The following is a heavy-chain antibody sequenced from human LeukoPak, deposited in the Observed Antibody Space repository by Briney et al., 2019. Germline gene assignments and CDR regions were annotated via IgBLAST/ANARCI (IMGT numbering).Heavy chain of an antibody. CDR2: TYYRSKWYN. Sequence: SQTLSLTCALSGDSVSSNSAAWNWIRQSPSRGLEWLGRTYYRSKWYNDYAVSVKSRITINPDTSKNQFSLQLNSVTPEDTAVYYCARGVVEYCSSTSCYPLAFDIWGQGTMVTVSS. V-gene: IGHV6-1*01. CDR3: ARGVVEYCSSTSCYPLAFDI. CDR1: GDSVSSNSAA. J-gene: IGHJ3*02. D-gene: IGHD2-2*01.